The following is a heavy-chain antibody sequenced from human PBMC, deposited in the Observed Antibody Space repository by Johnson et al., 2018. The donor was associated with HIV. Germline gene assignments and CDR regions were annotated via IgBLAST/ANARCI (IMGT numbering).Heavy chain of an antibody. D-gene: IGHD2-8*02. V-gene: IGHV3-33*06. CDR2: IWYDGSNK. Sequence: VQLVESGGGLVQPGRSLRLSCAASGFTFSSYGMHWVRQAPGKGLEWVAVIWYDGSNKYYADSVTGRFTISSANSKNTLYLQRNSLRAEDTAVYYCAKDQSPLMTWWDAFDIWGQGTMVTVSS. CDR3: AKDQSPLMTWWDAFDI. J-gene: IGHJ3*02. CDR1: GFTFSSYG.